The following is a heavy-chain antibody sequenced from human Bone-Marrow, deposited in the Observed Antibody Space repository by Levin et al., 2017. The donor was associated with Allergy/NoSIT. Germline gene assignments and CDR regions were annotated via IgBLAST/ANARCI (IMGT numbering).Heavy chain of an antibody. CDR2: ISGSRDKT. V-gene: IGHV3-23*01. Sequence: PGGSLRLSCAASGFTFSNYVINWVRQAPGKGLEWVSDISGSRDKTHYADSVKGRFTISRDNSKNTVYLEMASLRAEDTAIYYCARDQEDTTMVLYYGALDIWGQGTVVTVSS. J-gene: IGHJ3*02. CDR1: GFTFSNYV. D-gene: IGHD5-18*01. CDR3: ARDQEDTTMVLYYGALDI.